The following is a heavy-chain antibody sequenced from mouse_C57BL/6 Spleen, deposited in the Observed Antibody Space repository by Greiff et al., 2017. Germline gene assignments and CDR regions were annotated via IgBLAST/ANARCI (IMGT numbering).Heavy chain of an antibody. CDR2: IYPSDSET. CDR3: ARSSPWFAY. J-gene: IGHJ3*01. CDR1: GYTFTSYW. V-gene: IGHV1-61*01. D-gene: IGHD1-1*01. Sequence: QVQLQQPGAELVRPGSSVKLSCKASGYTFTSYWMDWVKQRPGQGLEWIGNIYPSDSETHYNQKFKDKATLTVAKSSSTAYMQRSSLTSEDSAVYYCARSSPWFAYWGQGTLVTVSA.